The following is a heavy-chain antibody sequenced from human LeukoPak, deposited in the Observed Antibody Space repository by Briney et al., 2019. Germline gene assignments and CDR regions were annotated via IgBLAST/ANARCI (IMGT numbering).Heavy chain of an antibody. J-gene: IGHJ6*02. V-gene: IGHV3-48*02. CDR3: ARVDPLLRYFDWTAYYGMDV. CDR2: ISSSSTI. Sequence: GGSLRLSCAASGFTFSSYSMNWVRQAPGKGLEWVSYISSSSTIYYADSVKGRFTISRDNAKNSLYLQMNSLRDEDTAVYYCARVDPLLRYFDWTAYYGMDVWGQGTTVTVSS. D-gene: IGHD3-9*01. CDR1: GFTFSSYS.